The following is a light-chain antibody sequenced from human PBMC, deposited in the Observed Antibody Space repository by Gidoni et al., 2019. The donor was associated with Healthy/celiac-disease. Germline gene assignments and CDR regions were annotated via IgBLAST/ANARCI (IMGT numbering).Light chain of an antibody. J-gene: IGKJ1*01. CDR1: QSVSRN. CDR2: GAS. Sequence: EIVLTQSPATLSVSPGERATLSCRASQSVSRNLAWYQQKPGQAPRLLNYGASTRATGIPARFSGSGSGTEFTLTVSSLQSEDCAVYYCQQYNNWPIWTFGQGTKVEIK. CDR3: QQYNNWPIWT. V-gene: IGKV3-15*01.